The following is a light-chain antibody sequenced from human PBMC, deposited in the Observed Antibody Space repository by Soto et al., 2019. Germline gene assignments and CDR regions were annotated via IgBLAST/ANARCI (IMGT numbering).Light chain of an antibody. Sequence: QSALAQPASVSGSFGQSITISCSGPNTDLGVYGYVSWYQHQPGKAPKLLIYDVNNRPSGISDRFSGSKSGDTASLTISGLQAEDEADYFCFSTISGFVYGFGTGTKLTVL. CDR3: FSTISGFVYG. V-gene: IGLV2-14*01. CDR2: DVN. J-gene: IGLJ1*01. CDR1: NTDLGVYGY.